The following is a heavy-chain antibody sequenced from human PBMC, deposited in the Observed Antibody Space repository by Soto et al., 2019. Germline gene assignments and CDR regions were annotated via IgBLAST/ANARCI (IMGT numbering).Heavy chain of an antibody. Sequence: PGGSLRLSCAASGFNFSRFTMHWVRQDPGKWLEWVALISYDGNNKYYADSVKGRFTFSRDNSNNTLYLQMNSLRPEDTAVYFCAREGGSDFDYDCGMDVWGQGXTVTVSS. CDR1: GFNFSRFT. V-gene: IGHV3-30-3*01. J-gene: IGHJ6*02. CDR3: AREGGSDFDYDCGMDV. D-gene: IGHD1-26*01. CDR2: ISYDGNNK.